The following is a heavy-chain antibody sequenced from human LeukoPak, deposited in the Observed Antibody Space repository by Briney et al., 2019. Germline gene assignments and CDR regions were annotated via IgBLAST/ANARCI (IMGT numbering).Heavy chain of an antibody. CDR1: GLTFSSYG. D-gene: IGHD5-12*01. CDR3: ARIYGGYVFDY. V-gene: IGHV3-48*03. J-gene: IGHJ4*02. Sequence: PGGSLRLSCAASGLTFSSYGMNWVRQAPGKGLEWVSYISSSASTIYYADSVKGRFTISRDNAQNSLYLQMNRLSAEDTAVYYCARIYGGYVFDYWGQGTLVTVSS. CDR2: ISSSASTI.